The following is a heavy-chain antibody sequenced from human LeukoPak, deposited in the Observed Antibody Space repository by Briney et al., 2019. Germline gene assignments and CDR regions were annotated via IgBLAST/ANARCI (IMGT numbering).Heavy chain of an antibody. V-gene: IGHV4-39*07. D-gene: IGHD3-22*01. CDR3: ARESGSLGYYYDSSGYYPNYFDY. CDR1: GGSISSSSYY. Sequence: SETLSLTCTVSGGSISSSSYYWGWIRQPPGTGLEWIGSIYYSGSTYYNPSLKSRVTISVDTSKNQFSLKLSSVTAADTAVYYCARESGSLGYYYDSSGYYPNYFDYWGQGTLVTVSS. CDR2: IYYSGST. J-gene: IGHJ4*02.